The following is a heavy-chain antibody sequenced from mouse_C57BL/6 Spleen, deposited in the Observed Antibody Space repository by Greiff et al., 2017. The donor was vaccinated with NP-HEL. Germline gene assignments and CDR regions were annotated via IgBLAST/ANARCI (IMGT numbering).Heavy chain of an antibody. J-gene: IGHJ4*01. CDR1: GYAFSSSW. CDR2: IYPGDGDT. D-gene: IGHD3-1*01. Sequence: QVQLKQSGPELVKPGASVKISCKASGYAFSSSWMNWVKQRPGKGLEWIGRIYPGDGDTNYNGKFKGKATLTTDKSSSTAYMQLSSLTSEDSAVYFCARRANYAMDYGGQGTSVTVSA. CDR3: ARRANYAMDY. V-gene: IGHV1-82*01.